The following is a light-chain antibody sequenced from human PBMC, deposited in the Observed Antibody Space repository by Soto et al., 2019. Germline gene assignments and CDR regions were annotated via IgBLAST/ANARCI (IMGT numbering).Light chain of an antibody. Sequence: DIVMTQSPDSLAVSLGERATINCKSSQSVLDISNNKNYLAWYQQKPRQPPKLLIYWASARESGVPDRFSGSGSGTDFTLTISILQAEDVAVYYCQQYYRTPPTFGQGTKLEIK. CDR2: WAS. CDR1: QSVLDISNNKNY. CDR3: QQYYRTPPT. V-gene: IGKV4-1*01. J-gene: IGKJ2*01.